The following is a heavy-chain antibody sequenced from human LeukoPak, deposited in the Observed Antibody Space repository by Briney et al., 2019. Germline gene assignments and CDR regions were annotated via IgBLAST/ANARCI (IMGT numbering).Heavy chain of an antibody. D-gene: IGHD1-26*01. CDR2: MNPTSGNT. CDR3: ARGLRRVSIVGATTDFDY. CDR1: GYTFTSYD. V-gene: IGHV1-8*01. Sequence: ASVKVSCKASGYTFTSYDINWVRQATGQGLEWMGWMNPTSGNTGYAQKFQGRVTMTRNTSISTAYMGLSSLRSEDTAVYYCARGLRRVSIVGATTDFDYWGQGILVPVSS. J-gene: IGHJ4*02.